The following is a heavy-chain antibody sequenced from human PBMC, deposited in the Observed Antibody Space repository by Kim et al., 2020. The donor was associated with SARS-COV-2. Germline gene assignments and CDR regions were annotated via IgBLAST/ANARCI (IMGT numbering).Heavy chain of an antibody. Sequence: GGSLRLSCAASGFTFSDDTMVWVHQAPGKGLEWVSSIGPTGAYVYYVESLKGRFTTARDNAKTSVYLQLSSLRVEDTAVYFCARAHSSSWSPGHFFAMDVWGQGTTVTVSS. V-gene: IGHV3-21*01. CDR3: ARAHSSSWSPGHFFAMDV. CDR2: IGPTGAYV. CDR1: GFTFSDDT. D-gene: IGHD6-19*01. J-gene: IGHJ6*02.